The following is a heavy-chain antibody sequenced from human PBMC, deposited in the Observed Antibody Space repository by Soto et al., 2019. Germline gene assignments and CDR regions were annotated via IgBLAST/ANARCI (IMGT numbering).Heavy chain of an antibody. J-gene: IGHJ6*02. Sequence: PGGSLRLSCAASGFTFSSYAMHWVRQAPGKGLEWVAVISYDGSNKYYADSVKGRFTISRDNSKNTLYLQMNSLRAEDTAVYYCARDLRPSGMDVWGQGTTVTVSS. CDR3: ARDLRPSGMDV. CDR2: ISYDGSNK. V-gene: IGHV3-30-3*01. D-gene: IGHD3-9*01. CDR1: GFTFSSYA.